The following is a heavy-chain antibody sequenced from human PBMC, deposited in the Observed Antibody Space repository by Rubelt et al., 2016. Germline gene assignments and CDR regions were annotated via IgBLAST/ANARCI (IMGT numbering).Heavy chain of an antibody. Sequence: GGGVVQPGRSLRLSCAASGFTFSGSAMHWVRQASGKGLEWVGRIRSKANNYATTYAASVKGRFTISRDDSKNTAYLQMNSLKTEDTAVYYCTRYRWDYDTSGYPVNWGQGTLVTVSS. V-gene: IGHV3-73*01. CDR2: IRSKANNYAT. J-gene: IGHJ4*02. CDR3: TRYRWDYDTSGYPVN. D-gene: IGHD3-22*01. CDR1: GFTFSGSA.